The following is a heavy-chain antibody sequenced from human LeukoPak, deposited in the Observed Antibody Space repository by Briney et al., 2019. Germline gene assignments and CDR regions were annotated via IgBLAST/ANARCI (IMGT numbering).Heavy chain of an antibody. J-gene: IGHJ3*02. CDR3: ARELVGWELDHDAFDI. CDR2: IIPIFGTA. V-gene: IGHV1-69*13. CDR1: GGTFSSYA. D-gene: IGHD1-26*01. Sequence: ASVKVSCKASGGTFSSYAISWVRQAPGQGLEWMGGIIPIFGTANYAQKFQGRVTITADESTSTAYMELSSLRSEDTAVYYCARELVGWELDHDAFDIWGQGTMVTVSS.